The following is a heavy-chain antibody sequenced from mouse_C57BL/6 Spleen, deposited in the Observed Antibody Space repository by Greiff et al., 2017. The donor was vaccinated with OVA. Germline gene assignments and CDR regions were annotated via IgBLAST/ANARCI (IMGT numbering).Heavy chain of an antibody. CDR2: IDPETGGT. CDR3: TRWNDYENYAMDY. D-gene: IGHD2-4*01. Sequence: QVQLQQSGAELVRPGASVTLSCKASGYTFTDYEMHWVKQTPVHGLEWIGAIDPETGGTAYNQKFKGKAILTADKSSSTAYMELRSLTSEDSAVYYCTRWNDYENYAMDYWGQGTSVTVSS. CDR1: GYTFTDYE. J-gene: IGHJ4*01. V-gene: IGHV1-15*01.